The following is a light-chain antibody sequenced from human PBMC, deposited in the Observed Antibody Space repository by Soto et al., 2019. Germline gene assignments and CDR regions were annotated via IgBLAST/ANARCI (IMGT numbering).Light chain of an antibody. CDR2: GAS. CDR3: QQYNYWPIT. V-gene: IGKV3-15*01. CDR1: QSVSSN. J-gene: IGKJ5*01. Sequence: EIVMTQSPANLSVSPGERATLSCRASQSVSSNLAWYQQKPGQAPRLLIYGASTRATGIPARFSGSGSGTDFTLTVSSLRSEDSAVYYCQQYNYWPITFGQGTRLEIK.